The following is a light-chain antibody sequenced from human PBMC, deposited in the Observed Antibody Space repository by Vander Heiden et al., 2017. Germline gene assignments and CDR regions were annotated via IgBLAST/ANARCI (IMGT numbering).Light chain of an antibody. CDR2: DAS. Sequence: EIVLTQSPATLSLSPGERATLSCRASQSVSSYLAWYQQKPGQAPRLLIYDASNRATSIPARFSGSGSGTDFTLTSSSLEPEDFAVYYWQQRSNSYTFGQGTKLEIK. CDR1: QSVSSY. CDR3: QQRSNSYT. V-gene: IGKV3-11*01. J-gene: IGKJ2*01.